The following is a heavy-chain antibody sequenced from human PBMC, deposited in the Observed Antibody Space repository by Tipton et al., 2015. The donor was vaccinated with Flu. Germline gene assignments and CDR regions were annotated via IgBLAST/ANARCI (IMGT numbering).Heavy chain of an antibody. CDR1: GFTVSSNY. D-gene: IGHD2-15*01. Sequence: SLRLSCAASGFTVSSNYMSWVRQAPGKGLEWVSVIYSGGSTYYADSVKGRFTISRDNSKNTLYLQMNSLRAEDTAVYYCASEIGYCSGGSCYEFDYWGQGTLVTVSS. CDR3: ASEIGYCSGGSCYEFDY. V-gene: IGHV3-53*01. J-gene: IGHJ4*02. CDR2: IYSGGST.